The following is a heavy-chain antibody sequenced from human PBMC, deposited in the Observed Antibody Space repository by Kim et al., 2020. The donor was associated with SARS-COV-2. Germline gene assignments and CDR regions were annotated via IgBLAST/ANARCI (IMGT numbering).Heavy chain of an antibody. V-gene: IGHV3-48*03. D-gene: IGHD3-9*01. CDR3: ARDPEYLRYFDWFENYFDY. J-gene: IGHJ4*02. Sequence: RFTISRDNAKTSLYLQMNSLRAEDTAVYYCARDPEYLRYFDWFENYFDYWGQGTLVTVSS.